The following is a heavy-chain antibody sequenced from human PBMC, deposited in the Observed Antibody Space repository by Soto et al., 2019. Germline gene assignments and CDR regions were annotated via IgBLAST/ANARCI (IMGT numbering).Heavy chain of an antibody. CDR3: ARGRGWLDY. J-gene: IGHJ4*02. Sequence: SETLSLTCAVYGGSFSGYYWSWIRQPPGKGLEWIGEINHSGSTNYNPSLKSRVTISVDTSKNQFSLKLSSVTAADTAVYYCARGRGWLDYWGQGTLVTAPQ. D-gene: IGHD6-19*01. CDR2: INHSGST. CDR1: GGSFSGYY. V-gene: IGHV4-34*01.